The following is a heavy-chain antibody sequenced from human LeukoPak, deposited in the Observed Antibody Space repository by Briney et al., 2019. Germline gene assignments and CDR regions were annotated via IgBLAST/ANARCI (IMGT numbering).Heavy chain of an antibody. V-gene: IGHV3-21*01. J-gene: IGHJ6*02. Sequence: GGSLRLSCEASELTFSGYSMNWVRQAPGKGREWVSSISSDSSYIYYADSVKGRFTISRDNAKNSLFLQMNSLRAEDTAVYYCARVGYCSGGACYYYYYGMDVWGQGTTVTVSS. D-gene: IGHD2-15*01. CDR3: ARVGYCSGGACYYYYYGMDV. CDR2: ISSDSSYI. CDR1: ELTFSGYS.